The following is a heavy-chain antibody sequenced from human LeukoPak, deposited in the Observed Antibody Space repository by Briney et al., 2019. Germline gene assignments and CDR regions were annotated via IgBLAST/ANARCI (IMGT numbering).Heavy chain of an antibody. CDR1: GFTFSSYG. J-gene: IGHJ4*02. CDR2: ISYDGSNK. Sequence: PGGSLRLSCAASGFTFSSYGMHWVRQAPGKGLEWVAVISYDGSNKYYADSVKGRFAISRDNSKNTLYLQMNSLRTEDTAMYYCAKDRIPTYPTSSHFDYWGQGTLVTVSS. D-gene: IGHD2-15*01. CDR3: AKDRIPTYPTSSHFDY. V-gene: IGHV3-30*18.